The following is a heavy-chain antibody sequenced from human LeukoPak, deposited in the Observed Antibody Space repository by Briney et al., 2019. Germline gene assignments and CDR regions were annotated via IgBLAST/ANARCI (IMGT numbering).Heavy chain of an antibody. CDR1: GFTFSSYE. Sequence: GGSLRLSCAASGFTFSSYEMNWVRQAPGKGLEWVSYISSSGSTIYYADSVKGRFTISRDNAKNSLYLQMNSLRAEDMALYYCAKGGGGRLIYYYYMDVWGKGTTVTISS. V-gene: IGHV3-48*03. J-gene: IGHJ6*03. CDR3: AKGGGGRLIYYYYMDV. CDR2: ISSSGSTI. D-gene: IGHD3-16*01.